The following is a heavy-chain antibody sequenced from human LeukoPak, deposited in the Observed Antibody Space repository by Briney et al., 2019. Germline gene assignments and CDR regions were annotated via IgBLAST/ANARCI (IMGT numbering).Heavy chain of an antibody. V-gene: IGHV3-21*01. J-gene: IGHJ4*02. Sequence: GGSLRLSCAASGFTLSTYNMKWVRQAPRKGLEWVSSISTSSSYIYYADSVKGRFTISRDNARNPLYLQMNSLRAEDTAVYYCARDRDWNSGFDYWGQGTLVTVSS. D-gene: IGHD1-7*01. CDR3: ARDRDWNSGFDY. CDR1: GFTLSTYN. CDR2: ISTSSSYI.